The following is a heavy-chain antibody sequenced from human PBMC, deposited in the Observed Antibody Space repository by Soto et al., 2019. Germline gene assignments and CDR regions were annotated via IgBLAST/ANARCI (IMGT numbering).Heavy chain of an antibody. V-gene: IGHV2-5*02. D-gene: IGHD3-10*01. CDR3: AQKSVTMMRGGFDC. CDR1: GFSLSTSGVG. CDR2: IYWDDDK. Sequence: QITLKESGPTLVKPTQTLTLTCTFSGFSLSTSGVGVGWIRQPPGKALEWLALIYWDDDKRYSPSLKNRLTITKDPSNNQAVLTMTNMDPVDTATDYCAQKSVTMMRGGFDCWGQGTLFTVSS. J-gene: IGHJ4*02.